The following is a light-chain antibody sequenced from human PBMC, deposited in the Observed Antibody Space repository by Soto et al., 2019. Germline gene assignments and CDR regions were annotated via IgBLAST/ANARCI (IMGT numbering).Light chain of an antibody. Sequence: QSVLTQPPSVSAAPGQKVTISCSGSSSKIGNNYVSWYQQLPGTAPKLLIYDNNKRPSGIPDRFSGSKSGTSATLGITGLQTGNDADYYCQSYDSTLSARYVFGTGTKVTVL. CDR2: DNN. V-gene: IGLV1-51*01. CDR3: QSYDSTLSARYV. J-gene: IGLJ1*01. CDR1: SSKIGNNY.